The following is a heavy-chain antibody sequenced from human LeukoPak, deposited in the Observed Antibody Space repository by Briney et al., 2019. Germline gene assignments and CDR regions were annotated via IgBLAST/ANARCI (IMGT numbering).Heavy chain of an antibody. V-gene: IGHV3-23*01. D-gene: IGHD3-9*01. Sequence: GGTLRLSCSASGFTFTTYGMNWVRQAPGKGLEWVSGIGGSGVRTYYADSVKGRFTISRDNSRNTVYLQMKSLRDEDTAVYYCARDASYYDILTGDRGYYYMDVWGKGTTVTVSS. CDR1: GFTFTTYG. CDR3: ARDASYYDILTGDRGYYYMDV. CDR2: IGGSGVRT. J-gene: IGHJ6*03.